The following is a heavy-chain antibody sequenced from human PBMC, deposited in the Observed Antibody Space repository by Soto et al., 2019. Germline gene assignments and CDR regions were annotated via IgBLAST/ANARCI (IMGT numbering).Heavy chain of an antibody. Sequence: EVQLVESGGGLVQPGGSLRLSCAASGFTFSNYWMSWVRQAPGKGLEWVANIKEDGSERYYVDSVKGRLTISRDNAKNSLYLQTPSRRPEATVFNSCPRGHPDIHNHGGRGTLVTVSP. D-gene: IGHD1-1*01. CDR1: GFTFSNYW. CDR3: PRGHPDIHNH. V-gene: IGHV3-7*04. J-gene: IGHJ4*02. CDR2: IKEDGSER.